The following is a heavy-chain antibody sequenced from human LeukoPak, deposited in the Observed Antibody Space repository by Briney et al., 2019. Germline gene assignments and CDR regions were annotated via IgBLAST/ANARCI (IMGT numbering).Heavy chain of an antibody. V-gene: IGHV3-23*01. D-gene: IGHD2-8*01. J-gene: IGHJ4*02. CDR3: AKAGAIMVYAKYYFDY. CDR2: ISGSGGST. CDR1: GFTFSSYA. Sequence: PGGSLRLSCAASGFTFSSYAMSWVRQAPGKGLEWVSAISGSGGSTSYADSVKGRFTISRDNSKNTLYLQMNSLRAEDTAVYYCAKAGAIMVYAKYYFDYWGQGTLVTVSS.